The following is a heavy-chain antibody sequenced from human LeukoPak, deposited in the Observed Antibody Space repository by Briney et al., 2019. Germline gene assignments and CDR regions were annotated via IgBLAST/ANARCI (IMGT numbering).Heavy chain of an antibody. J-gene: IGHJ3*02. D-gene: IGHD5-24*01. V-gene: IGHV1-69*04. CDR3: ARDGGDGYNFLTQDAFDI. CDR1: GGTFSSYA. Sequence: SVKVSCKASGGTFSSYAISWVRQAPGQGLEWMGRIIPILGIANYAQKFQGRVTITADKSTSTAYMELSSLRSEDTAVYYCARDGGDGYNFLTQDAFDIWGQGTMVTVSS. CDR2: IIPILGIA.